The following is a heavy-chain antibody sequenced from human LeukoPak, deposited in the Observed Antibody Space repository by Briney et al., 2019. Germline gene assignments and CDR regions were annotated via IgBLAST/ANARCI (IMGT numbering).Heavy chain of an antibody. CDR3: ARQESEMTTPANRYFDS. CDR1: GYNFANDW. D-gene: IGHD5-24*01. V-gene: IGHV5-51*01. J-gene: IGHJ4*02. Sequence: GESLKISCKGSGYNFANDWIGWVRQMPGKGLEWMGIIYPGDSDTIYSPSFQGQVTISADKSISTAYLQWSSLKASDTAMYYCARQESEMTTPANRYFDSWGQGPLVTVSS. CDR2: IYPGDSDT.